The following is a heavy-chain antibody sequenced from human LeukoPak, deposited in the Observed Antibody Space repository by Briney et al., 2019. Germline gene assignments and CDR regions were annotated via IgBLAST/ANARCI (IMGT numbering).Heavy chain of an antibody. CDR2: IYYSGST. CDR1: GGSLSSGGYY. V-gene: IGHV4-31*03. D-gene: IGHD3-10*01. J-gene: IGHJ6*03. Sequence: PSQTLSLTCTVSGGSLSSGGYYWSWIRQHPGKGLEWIGYIYYSGSTYYNPSLKSRVTISVDTSKNQFSLKLSSVTAADTAVYYCARRVIYYYGSGSYSLPFNYYYYMDVWGKGTTVTVSS. CDR3: ARRVIYYYGSGSYSLPFNYYYYMDV.